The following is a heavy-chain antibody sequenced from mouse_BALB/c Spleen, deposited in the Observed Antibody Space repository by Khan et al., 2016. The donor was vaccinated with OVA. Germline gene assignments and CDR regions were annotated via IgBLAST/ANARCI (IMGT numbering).Heavy chain of an antibody. CDR1: GFSLTNYG. CDR3: ARQPYYHYYIMDY. Sequence: MKLLESGPGLVAPSQSLSITCTISGFSLTNYGVHWVRQPPGKGLEWLVVIWSDGSTAYNSALNSRLSISKDNSKSQVFLKMNSLQTDDTAMYYCARQPYYHYYIMDYWGQGTSVTASS. J-gene: IGHJ4*01. V-gene: IGHV2-6-1*01. CDR2: IWSDGST. D-gene: IGHD2-10*01.